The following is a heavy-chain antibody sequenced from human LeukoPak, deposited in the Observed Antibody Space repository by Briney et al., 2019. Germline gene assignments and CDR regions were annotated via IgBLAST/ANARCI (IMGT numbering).Heavy chain of an antibody. D-gene: IGHD5-18*01. V-gene: IGHV4-34*01. J-gene: IGHJ4*02. CDR3: ATRGMVDTAMDDY. CDR1: GGSFSGYY. CDR2: INHSGST. Sequence: SETLSLTCAVYGGSFSGYYWSWIRQPPGKGLEWIGEINHSGSTNYNPSLKSRVTISVDTSKNQFSLKLSSVTAADTAVYYCATRGMVDTAMDDYWGQGTLVTLSS.